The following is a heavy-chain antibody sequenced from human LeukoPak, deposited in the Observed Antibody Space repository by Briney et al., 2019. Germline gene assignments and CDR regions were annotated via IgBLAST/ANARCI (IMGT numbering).Heavy chain of an antibody. J-gene: IGHJ4*02. V-gene: IGHV4-39*07. CDR1: GGSISSSSYY. Sequence: SETLSLTCTVSGGSISSSSYYWGWIRQPPGKGLEWIGSIYYSGTTYYNPSLKSRVTTSVDTSKNQFSLKLSSVTAADTAVYYCARTVKNAVTREEKYYFDYWGQGTLVTVSS. CDR2: IYYSGTT. CDR3: ARTVKNAVTREEKYYFDY. D-gene: IGHD4-17*01.